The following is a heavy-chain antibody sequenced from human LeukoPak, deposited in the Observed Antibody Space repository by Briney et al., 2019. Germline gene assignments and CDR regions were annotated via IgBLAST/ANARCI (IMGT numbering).Heavy chain of an antibody. D-gene: IGHD5-18*01. CDR3: ARALSRWIQLWSDAFDI. CDR1: GGTFSSYA. V-gene: IGHV1-69*01. J-gene: IGHJ3*02. CDR2: IIPIFGTV. Sequence: SVKVSCKASGGTFSSYAISWVRQAPGQGLEWMGGIIPIFGTVNYAQKFQGRVTITADESTSTAYMELSSLRSEDTAVYYCARALSRWIQLWSDAFDIWGQGTMVTVSS.